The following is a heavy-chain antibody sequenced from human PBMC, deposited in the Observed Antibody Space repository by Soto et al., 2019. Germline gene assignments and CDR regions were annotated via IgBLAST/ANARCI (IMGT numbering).Heavy chain of an antibody. V-gene: IGHV3-30*14. D-gene: IGHD2-2*03. CDR1: GFTFSSYA. Sequence: PGGSLRLSCAASGFTFSSYAMHWVRQAPGKGLEWVAVISYDGSNKYYADSVKGRFTISRDNAKNSLYLQMNSLRDEDTAVYYCARDGYCISPTCYFLPDVWGQGTTVTVSS. CDR3: ARDGYCISPTCYFLPDV. CDR2: ISYDGSNK. J-gene: IGHJ6*02.